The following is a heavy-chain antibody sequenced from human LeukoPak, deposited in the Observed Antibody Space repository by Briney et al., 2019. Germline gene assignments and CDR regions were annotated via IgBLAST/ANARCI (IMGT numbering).Heavy chain of an antibody. D-gene: IGHD2-21*02. CDR3: VRTAGRDGGPN. V-gene: IGHV3-30-3*01. CDR1: GFTFSSYA. J-gene: IGHJ4*02. CDR2: ISYDGSNK. Sequence: PGGSLRLSCVASGFTFSSYAMHWVRQAPGKGLEWVAVISYDGSNKYYADSVKGRFTISRDNAGKSLYLQMNSLRADDTAVYYCVRTAGRDGGPNWGQGNLVTVSS.